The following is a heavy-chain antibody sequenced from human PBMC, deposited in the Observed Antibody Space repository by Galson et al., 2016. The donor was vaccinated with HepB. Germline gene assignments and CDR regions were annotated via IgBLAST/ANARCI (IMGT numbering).Heavy chain of an antibody. CDR3: AVYSFPIAAAGPARSLQH. D-gene: IGHD6-13*01. J-gene: IGHJ1*01. Sequence: SLRLSCAASGFTFSSSWMHWVRQAPGKGLVWVSRINSDGSSTHYADSVKGRFTFSRDNAKNTLYLQMNSLRAEDAAVYYCAVYSFPIAAAGPARSLQHWGQGTLVTVSS. V-gene: IGHV3-74*01. CDR2: INSDGSST. CDR1: GFTFSSSW.